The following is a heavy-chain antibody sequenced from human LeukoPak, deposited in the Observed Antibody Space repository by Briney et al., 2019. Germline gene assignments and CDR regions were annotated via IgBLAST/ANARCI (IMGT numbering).Heavy chain of an antibody. J-gene: IGHJ4*02. CDR2: INHSGST. D-gene: IGHD3-3*01. V-gene: IGHV4-34*01. CDR1: GGSFSGYY. Sequence: SETLALTCAVYGGSFSGYYWSWIRQPPGKGLKWIGEINHSGSTNYNPSLKSRVTISVDTSKNQFSLKLSSVTAADTAVYYCARGTKYYDFWSGYLPPYFDYWGQGTLVTVSS. CDR3: ARGTKYYDFWSGYLPPYFDY.